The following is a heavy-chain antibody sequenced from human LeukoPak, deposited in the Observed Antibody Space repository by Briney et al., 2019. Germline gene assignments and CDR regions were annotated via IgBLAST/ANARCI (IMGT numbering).Heavy chain of an antibody. CDR3: ARGPYKDSRSGYSDY. V-gene: IGHV3-11*04. D-gene: IGHD3-3*01. CDR2: ISSSSTTI. Sequence: PGGSLRLSCAASGFTFSDYYMSWIRQAPGKGLEWVSYISSSSTTIYYADSVKGRFTISRDNAKNSLYLQMNSLRVADTAVYYCARGPYKDSRSGYSDYWGQGTLVTVSS. CDR1: GFTFSDYY. J-gene: IGHJ4*02.